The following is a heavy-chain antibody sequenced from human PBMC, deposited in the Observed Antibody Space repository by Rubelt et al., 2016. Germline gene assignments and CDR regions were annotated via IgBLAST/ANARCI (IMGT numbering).Heavy chain of an antibody. J-gene: IGHJ4*02. Sequence: QVQLVQSGAEVMKPGASVKVSCKASGYTFTTYGINWVRPAPGQGLEWLGWISAYNGNTNHAQKLQGRVTMTTDTSTSTAYMELRSLRSDDTAVYYCAREAYSGRYPLIDYWGQGTLVTVSS. V-gene: IGHV1-18*01. CDR1: GYTFTTYG. CDR2: ISAYNGNT. D-gene: IGHD1-26*01. CDR3: AREAYSGRYPLIDY.